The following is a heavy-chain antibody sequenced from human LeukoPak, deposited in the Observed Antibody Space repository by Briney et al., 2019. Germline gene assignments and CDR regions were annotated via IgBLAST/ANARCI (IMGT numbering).Heavy chain of an antibody. V-gene: IGHV3-23*01. CDR3: AKASTFSGSPVDY. Sequence: GGSLRLSCVASGFTFSSYAMNWVRQVPGKGLEWFSAISGSGGSTYYADSVKGRFTISRDNSKNTLSLQMNGPRADDTAVYYCAKASTFSGSPVDYWGQGTLVTVSS. CDR2: ISGSGGST. J-gene: IGHJ4*02. CDR1: GFTFSSYA. D-gene: IGHD1-26*01.